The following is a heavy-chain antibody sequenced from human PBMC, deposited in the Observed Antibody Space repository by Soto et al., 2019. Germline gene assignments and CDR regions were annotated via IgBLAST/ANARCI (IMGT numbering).Heavy chain of an antibody. CDR2: ISGSGGTT. CDR3: AKTPYDFWSSGQYLFDH. Sequence: EVQLLDSGGGLGQPGGSLRLSCTVSGFTFGSHAMSWVRQAPGKGLECVSGISGSGGTTFYADSVKGRFTISRDNSKKTLYLQMNSLRAEDTAVYYCAKTPYDFWSSGQYLFDHWGQGTLVTVSS. D-gene: IGHD3-3*01. J-gene: IGHJ4*02. CDR1: GFTFGSHA. V-gene: IGHV3-23*01.